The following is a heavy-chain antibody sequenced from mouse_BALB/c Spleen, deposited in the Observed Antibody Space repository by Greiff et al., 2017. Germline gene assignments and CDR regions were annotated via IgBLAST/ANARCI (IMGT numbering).Heavy chain of an antibody. J-gene: IGHJ3*01. CDR1: GFTFTGYY. CDR3: ARERAEDY. V-gene: IGHV7-3*02. CDR2: IRNKANGYTT. D-gene: IGHD3-3*01. Sequence: EVQLVESGGGLVQPGGSLRLSCATSGFTFTGYYMTWVRQPPGKALEWLGFIRNKANGYTTEYSASVKGRFTISRDNSQSILYLQMNTLRAEDSATYDCARERAEDYWGQGTPVTVSA.